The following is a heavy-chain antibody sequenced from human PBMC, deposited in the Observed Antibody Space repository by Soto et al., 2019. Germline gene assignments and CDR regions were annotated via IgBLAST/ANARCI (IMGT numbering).Heavy chain of an antibody. J-gene: IGHJ5*02. Sequence: SETLSLTCIVSGRSSPSYTWSWIGQFPGKGLEWIGRVYSSGGTHYNSSLKSRVTISLDTSKNQCCVRLISLTAADTAVYYCARGHRFSDWFDPWGQGTVVGVSA. CDR2: VYSSGGT. D-gene: IGHD3-3*01. V-gene: IGHV4-4*07. CDR3: ARGHRFSDWFDP. CDR1: GRSSPSYT.